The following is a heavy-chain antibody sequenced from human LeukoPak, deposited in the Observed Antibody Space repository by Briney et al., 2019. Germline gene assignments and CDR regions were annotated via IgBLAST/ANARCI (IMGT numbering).Heavy chain of an antibody. CDR3: ARVGPWVNPDYYYYYMDV. J-gene: IGHJ6*03. V-gene: IGHV1-2*02. Sequence: SVKVSCKASGYTFTGYYMHWVRQAPGQGLEWMGWINPNSGGTNYTQKFQGRVTMTRDTSISTAYMELSRLRSDDTAVYYCARVGPWVNPDYYYYYMDVWGKGTTVTVSS. CDR1: GYTFTGYY. CDR2: INPNSGGT. D-gene: IGHD1-14*01.